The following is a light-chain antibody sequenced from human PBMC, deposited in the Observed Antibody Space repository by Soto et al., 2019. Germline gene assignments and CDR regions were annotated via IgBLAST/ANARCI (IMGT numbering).Light chain of an antibody. Sequence: DLQMTQSPSSLSASVGDRFTVTCRSSQHIGSSLAWYQQKPGQGPKLLVYGASTLQPGIPSRFSGDGSGTDFTLTVSSLPTEDVATYFCQKYNNAPRTFGQGTKVEIK. V-gene: IGKV1-27*01. J-gene: IGKJ1*01. CDR1: QHIGSS. CDR2: GAS. CDR3: QKYNNAPRT.